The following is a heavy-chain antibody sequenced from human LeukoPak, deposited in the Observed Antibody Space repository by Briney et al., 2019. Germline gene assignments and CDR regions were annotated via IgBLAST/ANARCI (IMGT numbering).Heavy chain of an antibody. J-gene: IGHJ4*02. CDR3: ANPEGYYYDSSGYHTPVVDY. V-gene: IGHV3-23*01. Sequence: GGSLRLSCAASGFTFSSYAMSWVRQAPGKGLEWVSAISGSGGSTYYADSVKGRFTISRDNSKNTLYLQMNSLRAEDTAVYYCANPEGYYYDSSGYHTPVVDYWGQGTLVTASS. D-gene: IGHD3-22*01. CDR1: GFTFSSYA. CDR2: ISGSGGST.